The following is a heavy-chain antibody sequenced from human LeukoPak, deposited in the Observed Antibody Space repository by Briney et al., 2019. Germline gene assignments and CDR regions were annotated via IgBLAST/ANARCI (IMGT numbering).Heavy chain of an antibody. V-gene: IGHV1-2*02. J-gene: IGHJ1*01. CDR1: GYTFTGYY. Sequence: ASVKVSCKASGYTFTGYYIHWVRQAPGQGLEWMGWINPNSGGTNYIQKFQGRFTMTRDTSISTAYMELRRLRSDDTAVYYCARSTTPNENEYFEHWGQGTLVTVSS. CDR2: INPNSGGT. CDR3: ARSTTPNENEYFEH. D-gene: IGHD2/OR15-2a*01.